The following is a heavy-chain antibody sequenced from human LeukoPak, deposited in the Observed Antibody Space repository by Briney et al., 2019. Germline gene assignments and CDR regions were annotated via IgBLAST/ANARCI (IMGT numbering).Heavy chain of an antibody. J-gene: IGHJ4*02. Sequence: ASVKVSCKASGYTFTGYYMHWVRQAPGQGLEWMGWINPNSGGTNYAQKFQGRVTMTRDTSISTAYMELSRLRSDDTAVYYCARGLSSSGWYSRGNFGYWGQGTLVTVSS. CDR2: INPNSGGT. CDR3: ARGLSSSGWYSRGNFGY. V-gene: IGHV1-2*02. CDR1: GYTFTGYY. D-gene: IGHD6-19*01.